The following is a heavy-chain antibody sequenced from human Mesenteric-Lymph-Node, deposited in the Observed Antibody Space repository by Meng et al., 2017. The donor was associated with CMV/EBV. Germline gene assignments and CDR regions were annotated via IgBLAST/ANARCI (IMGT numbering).Heavy chain of an antibody. V-gene: IGHV3-66*02. D-gene: IGHD1-1*01. CDR2: IYSDGAT. CDR3: ARFYWEGRGDGWNAEGLYYFDY. Sequence: GESLKISCAASEFTVSSDFMTWVRQAPGKGLEWVSIIYSDGATNYADSVQGRFTITGDNSRNTLYLQMNSLRAEDTAVYYSARFYWEGRGDGWNAEGLYYFDYWGQGTLVTVSS. J-gene: IGHJ4*02. CDR1: EFTVSSDF.